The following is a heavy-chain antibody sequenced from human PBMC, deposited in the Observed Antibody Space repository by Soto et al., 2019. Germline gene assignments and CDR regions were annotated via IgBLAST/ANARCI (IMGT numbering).Heavy chain of an antibody. J-gene: IGHJ4*02. CDR3: ARHNYGSGSTYFDY. V-gene: IGHV4-59*08. CDR1: GGTSSSYY. D-gene: IGHD3-10*01. Sequence: PSETQSLTSTVSGGTSSSYYWSWIRQPPGKGLEWIGYIYYSGSTNYNPSLKSRVTISVDTSKNQFSLKLNSMTAADTAVYYCARHNYGSGSTYFDYWGQGTLVTVSS. CDR2: IYYSGST.